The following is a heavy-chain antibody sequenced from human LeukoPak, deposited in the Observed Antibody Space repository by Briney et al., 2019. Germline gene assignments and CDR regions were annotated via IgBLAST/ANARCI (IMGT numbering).Heavy chain of an antibody. J-gene: IGHJ4*02. Sequence: SGGSLRLSCAASGLTFDDYAMHWVRQAPGKGLEWVSGISWNSGTIVYADSVKGRFTISRDNAKNSLFLQMNSLRAEDTAFYYCAKVFVSSGWSDFDYWGQGTLVTVSS. CDR1: GLTFDDYA. D-gene: IGHD6-19*01. V-gene: IGHV3-9*01. CDR3: AKVFVSSGWSDFDY. CDR2: ISWNSGTI.